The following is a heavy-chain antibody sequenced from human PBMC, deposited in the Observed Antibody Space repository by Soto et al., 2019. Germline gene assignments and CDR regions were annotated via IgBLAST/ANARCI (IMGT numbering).Heavy chain of an antibody. CDR1: GFTFSSYA. J-gene: IGHJ6*02. V-gene: IGHV3-30-3*01. CDR2: ISYDGSNK. CDR3: ARAHPIVVVPATMGGVGYYYGMDV. Sequence: GGSLRLSCAASGFTFSSYAMHWVRQAPGKGLEWVAVISYDGSNKYYADSVKGRFTISRDNSKNTLYLQMNSLRAEDTAVYYCARAHPIVVVPATMGGVGYYYGMDVWGQGTTVTVSS. D-gene: IGHD2-2*01.